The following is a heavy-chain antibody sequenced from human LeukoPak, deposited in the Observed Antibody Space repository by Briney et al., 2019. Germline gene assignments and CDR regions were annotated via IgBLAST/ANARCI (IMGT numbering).Heavy chain of an antibody. J-gene: IGHJ4*02. V-gene: IGHV3-23*01. Sequence: GGSLRLSXAASGFTFSSYSMSWVSQAPGKGLEWVSGISGSGGSTDYADSVKGRFTISRDNSKNTLYLQMNSLRVEDTAVYYCAKDPGYQVVYCFDYWGQGTLVTVSS. CDR1: GFTFSSYS. CDR3: AKDPGYQVVYCFDY. CDR2: ISGSGGST. D-gene: IGHD2-2*01.